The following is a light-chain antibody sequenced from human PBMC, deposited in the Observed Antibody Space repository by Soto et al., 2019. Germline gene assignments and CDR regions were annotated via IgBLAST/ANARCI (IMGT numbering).Light chain of an antibody. CDR3: QQYESTPPT. V-gene: IGKV4-1*01. Sequence: DIVMTQSPDSLAVSLGERATINCKSSQSVLYSSNNKNYLAWYQQRPGQPPKLLIYWASTRESGVPDRFSGSGSGTDLTLTITSLQAEDVAVYDCQQYESTPPTFGQGTKLEIK. CDR1: QSVLYSSNNKNY. J-gene: IGKJ2*01. CDR2: WAS.